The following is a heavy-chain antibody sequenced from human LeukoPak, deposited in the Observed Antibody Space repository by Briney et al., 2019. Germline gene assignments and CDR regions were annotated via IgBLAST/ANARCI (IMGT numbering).Heavy chain of an antibody. CDR3: AKLRVDSSGYYSFDY. Sequence: GGSLRLSCAASGFTFSSYAMSWVRQAPGKGLEWVSAISGSGGSTYYADSVKGRFTISRDNSKNTLYLQMNSLRAEDTAVYYCAKLRVDSSGYYSFDYWGQGTLVTVSS. J-gene: IGHJ4*02. CDR2: ISGSGGST. V-gene: IGHV3-23*01. D-gene: IGHD3-22*01. CDR1: GFTFSSYA.